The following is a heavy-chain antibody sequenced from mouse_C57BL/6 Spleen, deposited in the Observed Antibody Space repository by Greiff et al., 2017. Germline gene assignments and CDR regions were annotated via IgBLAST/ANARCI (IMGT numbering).Heavy chain of an antibody. CDR1: GYTFNSYW. CDR2: IYPGSGST. D-gene: IGHD1-1*01. V-gene: IGHV1-55*01. CDR3: AHSDYYGTSGAY. J-gene: IGHJ3*01. Sequence: VQLQPPGAELVKPGASVKMSCKASGYTFNSYWITWVKQRHGQGLEWIGDIYPGSGSTNYNETFKSKATLTVDTSSSTAYMQLSSLTSEDSAVYYCAHSDYYGTSGAYWGQGTLGTVSA.